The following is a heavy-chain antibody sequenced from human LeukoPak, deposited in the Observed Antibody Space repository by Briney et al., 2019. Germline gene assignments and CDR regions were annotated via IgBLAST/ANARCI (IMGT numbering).Heavy chain of an antibody. CDR3: ATIVPQYVAQYYFDY. Sequence: ASVKVSCKASGYTFTSYYMHWVRQAPGQGLEWMGIINPSGGSTSYAQKFQGRVTMTEDTSTDTAYMELSSLRSEDTAVYYCATIVPQYVAQYYFDYWGQGTLVTISS. CDR1: GYTFTSYY. V-gene: IGHV1-46*01. J-gene: IGHJ4*02. CDR2: INPSGGST. D-gene: IGHD4-11*01.